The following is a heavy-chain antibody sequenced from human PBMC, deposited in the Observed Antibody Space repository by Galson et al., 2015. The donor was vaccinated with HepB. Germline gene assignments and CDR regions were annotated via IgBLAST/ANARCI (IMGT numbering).Heavy chain of an antibody. CDR3: AKEASYYYASGVDY. D-gene: IGHD3-10*01. V-gene: IGHV3-23*01. CDR1: GFTFSNSA. J-gene: IGHJ4*02. CDR2: ISGDGGLT. Sequence: SLRLSCAASGFTFSNSAMSWVRQSPGKGLEWVSTISGDGGLTYYADSVKGRFTISRDNYKNTLYLQMNSLRAEDTAVYSCAKEASYYYASGVDYWGQGTLVTVSS.